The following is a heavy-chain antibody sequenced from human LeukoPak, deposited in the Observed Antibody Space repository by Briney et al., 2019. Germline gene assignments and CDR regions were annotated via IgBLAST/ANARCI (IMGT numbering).Heavy chain of an antibody. CDR1: GFTFTTYA. V-gene: IGHV3-23*01. J-gene: IGHJ4*02. D-gene: IGHD6-19*01. CDR2: ISGGGDQA. Sequence: GGSLRLSCAASGFTFTTYAINWVRQAPGKGLEWISGISGGGDQAYYADSVNGRFIISRDNSKNTLYLQMNSLRAEDTAIYYCAKLKNVAVAGTRGYFDYWGQGTLVTVSS. CDR3: AKLKNVAVAGTRGYFDY.